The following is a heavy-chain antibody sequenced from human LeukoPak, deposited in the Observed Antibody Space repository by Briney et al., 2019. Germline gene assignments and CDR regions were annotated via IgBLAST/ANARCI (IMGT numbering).Heavy chain of an antibody. CDR2: INHSVGT. D-gene: IGHD3-22*01. Sequence: LETLSLTCAVYGGSFSGYYWSWIRQPPGKGLEWIGVINHSVGTNYNPSLKSRVTISVETSTNQFSLKLSSVTAADTAVYYCARATYYYDSSGYRSRTDYFDYWGQGTLVTVSS. V-gene: IGHV4-34*01. J-gene: IGHJ4*02. CDR1: GGSFSGYY. CDR3: ARATYYYDSSGYRSRTDYFDY.